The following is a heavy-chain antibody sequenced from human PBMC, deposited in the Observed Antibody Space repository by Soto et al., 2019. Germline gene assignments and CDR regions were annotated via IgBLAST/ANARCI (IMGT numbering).Heavy chain of an antibody. CDR3: AGEVLTGSTGIDS. J-gene: IGHJ4*02. Sequence: TGGSLRLSCAGSGFSFTSHSMNWVRQAPGKGLEWVSSIHFSGNGIFYAGSVRGRFTISRDTAENSLFLQMNSLRAEDTAAYYCAGEVLTGSTGIDSWGQGTLVTVSS. D-gene: IGHD3-9*01. CDR2: IHFSGNGI. V-gene: IGHV3-21*01. CDR1: GFSFTSHS.